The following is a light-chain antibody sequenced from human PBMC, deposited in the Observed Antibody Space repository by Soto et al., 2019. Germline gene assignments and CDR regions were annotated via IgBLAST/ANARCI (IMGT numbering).Light chain of an antibody. CDR2: DNN. CDR1: SSSIGSGYG. CDR3: QSFDSSLSTWV. J-gene: IGLJ3*02. V-gene: IGLV1-40*01. Sequence: QSVLTQPPSVSRAPGQTVTISCTGSSSSIGSGYGVHWYQQLPGTAPKLLIYDNNNRPSGVPDRFSGSRSGTSASLAIAGLQAEDEADYYCQSFDSSLSTWVFGGGTKLTVL.